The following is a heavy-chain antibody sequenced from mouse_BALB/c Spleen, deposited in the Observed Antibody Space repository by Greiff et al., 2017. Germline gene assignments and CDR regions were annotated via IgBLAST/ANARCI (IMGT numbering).Heavy chain of an antibody. D-gene: IGHD1-1*01. CDR3: AKHPHYYGSSYWYFDV. CDR1: GFSLTDYG. CDR2: IWGGGST. V-gene: IGHV2-6-5*01. J-gene: IGHJ1*01. Sequence: VQLQQSGPGLVAPSQSLSITCTVSGFSLTDYGVSWIRQPPGKGLEWLGVIWGGGSTYYNSALKSRLSISKDNSKSQVFLKMNSLQTDDTAMYYCAKHPHYYGSSYWYFDVWGAGTTVTVSS.